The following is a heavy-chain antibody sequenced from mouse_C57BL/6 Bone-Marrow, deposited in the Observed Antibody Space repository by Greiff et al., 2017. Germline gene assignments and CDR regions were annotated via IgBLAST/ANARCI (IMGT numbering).Heavy chain of an antibody. J-gene: IGHJ4*01. CDR3: GRHVTPYDYDDYYAMDY. CDR2: IRSKSNNYAT. Sequence: EVKLMESGGGLVQPKGSLKLSCAASGFSFNTYAMNWVRQAPGKGLEWVARIRSKSNNYATYYADSVKDRFTISRDDSESMLYLQMNNLKTEDTAMYYCGRHVTPYDYDDYYAMDYWGQGTSVTVSS. D-gene: IGHD2-4*01. V-gene: IGHV10-1*01. CDR1: GFSFNTYA.